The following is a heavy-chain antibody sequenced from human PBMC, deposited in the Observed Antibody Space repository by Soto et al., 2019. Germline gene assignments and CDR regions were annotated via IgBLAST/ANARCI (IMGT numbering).Heavy chain of an antibody. CDR2: IWYDGSNK. D-gene: IGHD2-15*01. CDR1: GFTFSSYG. V-gene: IGHV3-33*01. Sequence: QVQLVESGGGVVQPGRSLRLSCAASGFTFSSYGMHWVRQAPGKGLEWVAVIWYDGSNKYYADSVKGRFTISRDNSKNTLYLQMNSLRAEDTAVYYCAREGVVGHYYMDVWGKGTTVTVSS. CDR3: AREGVVGHYYMDV. J-gene: IGHJ6*03.